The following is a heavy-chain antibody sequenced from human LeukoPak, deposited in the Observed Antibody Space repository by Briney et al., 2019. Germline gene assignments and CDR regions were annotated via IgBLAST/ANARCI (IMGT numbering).Heavy chain of an antibody. CDR3: AREVKPPGIAVPGTGDY. D-gene: IGHD6-19*01. CDR1: GFTFSSYS. CDR2: ISSSSSTI. V-gene: IGHV3-48*01. J-gene: IGHJ4*02. Sequence: GGSLRLSCAASGFTFSSYSMNWVRQAPGKGLEWVSYISSSSSTIYYADPVKGRFTISRDNSKNTLYLQMNSLRAEDTAVYYCAREVKPPGIAVPGTGDYWGQGTLVTVSS.